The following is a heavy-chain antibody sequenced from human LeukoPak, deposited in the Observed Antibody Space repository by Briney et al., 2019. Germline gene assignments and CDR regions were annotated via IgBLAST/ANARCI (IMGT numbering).Heavy chain of an antibody. J-gene: IGHJ4*02. D-gene: IGHD2-2*01. Sequence: PGGSLRLSCAASGFTFDDYAMHWVRQAPGKGLEWVSGISWNSGSIGYADSVKGRFTISRDNAKNSLYLQMNSLRAEDTALYYCAKDPELVVVPAAVFDYWGQGTPVTVSS. V-gene: IGHV3-9*01. CDR1: GFTFDDYA. CDR2: ISWNSGSI. CDR3: AKDPELVVVPAAVFDY.